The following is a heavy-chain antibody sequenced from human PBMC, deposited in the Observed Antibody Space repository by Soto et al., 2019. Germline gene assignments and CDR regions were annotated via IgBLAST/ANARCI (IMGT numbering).Heavy chain of an antibody. J-gene: IGHJ4*02. CDR2: IYYSGST. Sequence: SETLSLTCTVSGGSISSSSYYWGWIRQPPGKGLEWIGTIYYSGSTYYNPSLKSRVTISVDTSKNQFSLKLSSVTAADTAVYYCARLRTDRLYYFDYRGQGTLVTVSS. CDR1: GGSISSSSYY. V-gene: IGHV4-39*01. CDR3: ARLRTDRLYYFDY.